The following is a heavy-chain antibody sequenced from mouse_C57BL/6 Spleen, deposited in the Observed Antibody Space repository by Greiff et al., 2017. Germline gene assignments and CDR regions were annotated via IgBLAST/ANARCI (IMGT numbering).Heavy chain of an antibody. CDR2: IDPADGAT. Sequence: EVQLQQSGAELVKPGASVKLSCTASGFNIKDYYMHWVKQRTEQGLEWIGRIDPADGATKYAPKFQGKATITADTSSNTAYLQLSSLTSEDTAVCYCARDFGFDYWGQGTTLTVSS. CDR3: ARDFGFDY. V-gene: IGHV14-2*01. J-gene: IGHJ2*01. CDR1: GFNIKDYY.